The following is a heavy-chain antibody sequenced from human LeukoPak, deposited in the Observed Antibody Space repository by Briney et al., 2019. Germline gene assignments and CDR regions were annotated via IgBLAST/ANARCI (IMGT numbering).Heavy chain of an antibody. Sequence: SETLSLTCTVSGGSISSYYWSWIRQPPGKGLEWIGYIYTSGSTNYNPSLKSRVTISVDTSKNQFSLKLSSVTAADTAVYYCARASWSYGYPDYWGQGTLVTVSS. V-gene: IGHV4-4*09. CDR2: IYTSGST. J-gene: IGHJ4*02. CDR1: GGSISSYY. D-gene: IGHD5-18*01. CDR3: ARASWSYGYPDY.